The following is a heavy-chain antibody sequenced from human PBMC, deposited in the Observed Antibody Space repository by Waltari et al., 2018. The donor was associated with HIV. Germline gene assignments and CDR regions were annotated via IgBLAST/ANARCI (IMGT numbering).Heavy chain of an antibody. CDR1: GYTFISNA. J-gene: IGHJ4*02. V-gene: IGHV7-4-1*01. CDR2: INTKTGNP. CDR3: ARDTGPGRSFDS. Sequence: QVQLVPSGSELKKPGASVKVSCKASGYTFISNAINWVRQAPGQGLEWMGWINTKTGNPTYAQGFTGRFVFSVDTAVSTTFLQIDSLKGEDTALYYCARDTGPGRSFDSWGQGTLVTVSS. D-gene: IGHD3-10*01.